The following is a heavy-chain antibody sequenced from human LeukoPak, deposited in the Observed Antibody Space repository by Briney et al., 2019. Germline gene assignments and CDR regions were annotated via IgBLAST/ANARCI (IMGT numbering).Heavy chain of an antibody. CDR2: ISYDGSNK. CDR3: AKSADYDYVWGSYRPPAGYFDY. D-gene: IGHD3-16*02. V-gene: IGHV3-30*09. J-gene: IGHJ4*02. Sequence: GRSLRLSCAASGFTFSSYAMHWVRQAPGKGLEWVAVISYDGSNKYYADSVKGRFAISRDNSKNTLYLQMNSLRAEDTAVYYCAKSADYDYVWGSYRPPAGYFDYWGQGTLVTVSS. CDR1: GFTFSSYA.